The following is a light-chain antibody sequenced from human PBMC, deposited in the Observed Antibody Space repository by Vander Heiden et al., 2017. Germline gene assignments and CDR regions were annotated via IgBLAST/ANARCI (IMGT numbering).Light chain of an antibody. J-gene: IGKJ1*01. CDR3: QQYYSTPPT. V-gene: IGKV4-1*01. CDR1: QSVLYSSNKKNY. CDR2: WAS. Sequence: DIVLTQSPDSLAVSLGERATINRKSSQSVLYSSNKKNYLAWYQQKAEQPPKLLIYWASTRESGVPDRFSGSGSRTDFTLTISSLQAEDVAVYYCQQYYSTPPTFGQGTKVEIK.